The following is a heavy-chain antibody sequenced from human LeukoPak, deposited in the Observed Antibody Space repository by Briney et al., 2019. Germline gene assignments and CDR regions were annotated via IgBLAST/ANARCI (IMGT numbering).Heavy chain of an antibody. D-gene: IGHD6-19*01. V-gene: IGHV5-10-1*01. Sequence: GASLKISCKGSGYTFTSYWITWVRQMPRKGLEWMGRIDPSDSYTNYSPSFQGHVTISADKSISTAYLQWSSLKASDTAIYYCARPLIAVTDDFDYWGQGTLVTVSS. CDR2: IDPSDSYT. CDR1: GYTFTSYW. CDR3: ARPLIAVTDDFDY. J-gene: IGHJ4*02.